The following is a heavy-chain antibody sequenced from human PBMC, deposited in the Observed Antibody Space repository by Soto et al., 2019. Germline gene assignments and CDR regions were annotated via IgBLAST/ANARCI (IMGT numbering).Heavy chain of an antibody. V-gene: IGHV4-31*03. CDR3: ARESSGWLQGPEVGPDY. CDR1: GGSISSGGYY. Sequence: QVQLQESGPGLVKPSQTLSLTCTVSGGSISSGGYYWSWIRQHPGKGLEWIGYIYYSGSTYYNPSRKSRVTISVDTSKNQFSLKLSSVTAADTAVYYCARESSGWLQGPEVGPDYWGQGTLVTVSS. J-gene: IGHJ4*02. CDR2: IYYSGST. D-gene: IGHD5-12*01.